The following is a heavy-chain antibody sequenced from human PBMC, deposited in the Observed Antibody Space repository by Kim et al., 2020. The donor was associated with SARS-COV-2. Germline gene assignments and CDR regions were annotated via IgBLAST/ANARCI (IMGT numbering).Heavy chain of an antibody. V-gene: IGHV3-48*03. CDR1: GFTFSSYE. Sequence: GGSLRLSCAASGFTFSSYEMNWVRQAPGKGLEWVSYISSSGSTIYYADSVKGRFTISRDNAKNSLYLQMNSLRAEDTAVYYCARGWLVDPYYYGMDVWGQGTTVTVSS. CDR2: ISSSGSTI. J-gene: IGHJ6*02. CDR3: ARGWLVDPYYYGMDV. D-gene: IGHD6-19*01.